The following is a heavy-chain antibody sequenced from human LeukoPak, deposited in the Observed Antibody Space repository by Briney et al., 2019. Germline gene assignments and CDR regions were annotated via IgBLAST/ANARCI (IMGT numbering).Heavy chain of an antibody. V-gene: IGHV4-31*03. J-gene: IGHJ4*02. Sequence: SETLSLTCTVSGGSISSGGSYWSWIRQHPGKGLEWIGYIYYSGSTYYNPSLKSRVTISVDTSKNQFSLKLSSVTAADTAVYYCASARRIAAAGPRADYWGQGTLVTVSS. CDR2: IYYSGST. CDR3: ASARRIAAAGPRADY. CDR1: GGSISSGGSY. D-gene: IGHD6-13*01.